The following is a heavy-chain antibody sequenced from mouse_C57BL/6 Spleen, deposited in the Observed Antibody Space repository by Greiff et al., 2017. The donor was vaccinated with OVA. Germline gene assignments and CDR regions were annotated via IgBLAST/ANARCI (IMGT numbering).Heavy chain of an antibody. CDR3: AREGNYYGSFDY. Sequence: EVQRVESGGGLVKPGGSLKLSCAASGFTFSSYAMSWVRPTPETRLEWVATISDGGSYTYYPDNVKGRFTISRDNAKNNLYLQMSHLKSEDTAMYYCAREGNYYGSFDYWGQGTTLTVSS. CDR2: ISDGGSYT. D-gene: IGHD1-1*01. J-gene: IGHJ2*01. V-gene: IGHV5-4*01. CDR1: GFTFSSYA.